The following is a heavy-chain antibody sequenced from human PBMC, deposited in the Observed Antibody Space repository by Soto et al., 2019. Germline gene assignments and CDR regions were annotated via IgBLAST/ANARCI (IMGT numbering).Heavy chain of an antibody. Sequence: EVQLVESGGGXVQPGGSXXXSCXXXGXXXXXXXXXXXXQAPGKGLVWVSRINSDGSSTSYADSVKGRFTISRDNAKNTLYLQMNSLRAEDTAVYYCVRTSLVVAAATREDYWGQGTLVTVSS. CDR2: INSDGSST. CDR1: GXXXXXXX. J-gene: IGHJ4*02. D-gene: IGHD2-15*01. V-gene: IGHV3-74*01. CDR3: VRTSLVVAAATREDY.